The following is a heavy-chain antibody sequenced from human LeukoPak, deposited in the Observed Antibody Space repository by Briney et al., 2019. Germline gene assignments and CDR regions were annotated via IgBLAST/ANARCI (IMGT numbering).Heavy chain of an antibody. D-gene: IGHD3-10*01. CDR3: ARDLDGSGSYYTDY. J-gene: IGHJ4*02. CDR1: GYTFAGYG. Sequence: EASVKVSCKASGYTFAGYGISWVRQAPGQGLEWMGWISAYKRNTNYAQKFQGRVTMTTDTSTSTAYMELRSLRSDDTAVYHCARDLDGSGSYYTDYWGQGTLVTVSS. CDR2: ISAYKRNT. V-gene: IGHV1-18*01.